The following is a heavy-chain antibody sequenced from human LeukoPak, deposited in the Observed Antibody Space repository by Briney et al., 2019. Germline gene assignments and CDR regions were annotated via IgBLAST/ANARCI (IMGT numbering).Heavy chain of an antibody. Sequence: GGSLRLSCAASGFTSSSYAMHWVRQAPGKGLEWVAVISYDGSNKYYADSVKGRFTISRDNSKNTLYLQMNSLRAEDTAVYYCARDHKYYYDSSGYPLYYFDYWGQGTLVTVSS. CDR3: ARDHKYYYDSSGYPLYYFDY. V-gene: IGHV3-30-3*01. D-gene: IGHD3-22*01. CDR2: ISYDGSNK. J-gene: IGHJ4*02. CDR1: GFTSSSYA.